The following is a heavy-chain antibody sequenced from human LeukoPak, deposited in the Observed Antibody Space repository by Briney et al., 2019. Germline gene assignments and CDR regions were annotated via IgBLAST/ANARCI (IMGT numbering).Heavy chain of an antibody. V-gene: IGHV3-53*01. D-gene: IGHD2-2*01. CDR2: IYSGGYT. J-gene: IGHJ4*02. CDR1: GFTVSSDS. Sequence: PGGSLRLSCAASGFTVSSDSMSWVRRAPGKGLEWVSIIYSGGYTYYGGSVKGRFTISRDNSKNTLYLQMNSLRGEDTAVYYCVRGSTSYDYWGQGTLVTVSS. CDR3: VRGSTSYDY.